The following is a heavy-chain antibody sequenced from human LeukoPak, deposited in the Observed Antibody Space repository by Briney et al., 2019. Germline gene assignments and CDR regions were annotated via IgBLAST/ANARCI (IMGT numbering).Heavy chain of an antibody. Sequence: SETLSLTCTVSGGSISSGSYYWSWIRQPAGKGLEWIGRIYTSGSTNYNPSLKSRVTISVDTSKNQFSLKLSSVTAADTAVYYCARDFFSSRRPYYYYMDVWGKGTTVTVSS. CDR2: IYTSGST. CDR1: GGSISSGSYY. J-gene: IGHJ6*03. CDR3: ARDFFSSRRPYYYYMDV. D-gene: IGHD6-13*01. V-gene: IGHV4-61*02.